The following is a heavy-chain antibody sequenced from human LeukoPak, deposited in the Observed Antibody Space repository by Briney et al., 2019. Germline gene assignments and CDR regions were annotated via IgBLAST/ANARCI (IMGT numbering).Heavy chain of an antibody. Sequence: GESLKISCKGSGYSFTNYWIGWVRQMSGKGLEWMGIIYPGDSDTRYSPSFQGQVTISADKAIITAYLQWSSLKASDNAMDYCARTGYSSGWYGSFDIWGQGTLVTVSS. CDR1: GYSFTNYW. CDR3: ARTGYSSGWYGSFDI. CDR2: IYPGDSDT. J-gene: IGHJ3*02. V-gene: IGHV5-51*01. D-gene: IGHD6-19*01.